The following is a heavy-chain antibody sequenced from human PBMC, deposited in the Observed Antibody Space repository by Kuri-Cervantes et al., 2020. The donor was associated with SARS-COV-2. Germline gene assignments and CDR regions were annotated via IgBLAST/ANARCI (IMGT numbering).Heavy chain of an antibody. CDR2: ISHDGKNK. D-gene: IGHD2-21*01. CDR1: GFNFSRTD. CDR3: AKDRVGVQDF. V-gene: IGHV3-30*18. Sequence: GESLKISCAASGFNFSRTDMHWVRQAPGKGLEWVAVISHDGKNKKCIASGKGQFTISRDNSQNTLYPHMKSLRSEDTAMYYCAKDRVGVQDFWGQGTLVTVSS. J-gene: IGHJ4*02.